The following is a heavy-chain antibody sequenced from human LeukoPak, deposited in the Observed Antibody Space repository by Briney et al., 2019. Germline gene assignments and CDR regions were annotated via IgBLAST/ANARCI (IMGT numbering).Heavy chain of an antibody. CDR3: ARVRNNWNYFSARNNWFDP. V-gene: IGHV4-38-2*01. D-gene: IGHD1-7*01. Sequence: SETLSLTCAVSGYSISSGYYWGWIRQPPGKGLEWIGSNYHSGSTYYNPSLKSRVTISVDTSKNQFSLKLSSVTAADTAVYYCARVRNNWNYFSARNNWFDPWGQGTLVTVSS. CDR2: NYHSGST. J-gene: IGHJ5*02. CDR1: GYSISSGYY.